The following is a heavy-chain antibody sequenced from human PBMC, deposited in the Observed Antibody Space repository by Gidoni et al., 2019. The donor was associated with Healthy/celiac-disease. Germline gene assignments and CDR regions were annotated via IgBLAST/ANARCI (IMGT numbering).Heavy chain of an antibody. CDR1: GGSISSSSYD. J-gene: IGHJ4*02. D-gene: IGHD6-19*01. Sequence: QLQLQESGPGLVKPSETLSLPCTVSGGSISSSSYDWGWIRQPPGKGLEWIGSSYYSGSTYYNPSLKSRVTISVDTSKNQFSLKLSSVTAADTAVYYCARLGAVAGFDYWGQGTLVTVSS. V-gene: IGHV4-39*01. CDR2: SYYSGST. CDR3: ARLGAVAGFDY.